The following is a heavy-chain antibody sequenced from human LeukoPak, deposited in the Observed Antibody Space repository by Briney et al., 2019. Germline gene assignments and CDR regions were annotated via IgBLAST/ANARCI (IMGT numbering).Heavy chain of an antibody. CDR2: IYYSGST. J-gene: IGHJ3*02. CDR3: ARAGVATLDRAFDI. CDR1: GGSISSGGYY. Sequence: SQTLSLTCTVSGGSISSGGYYWSWIRQHPGTGLEWLGYIYYSGSTYYNPSLKSRVTISVDTSKNQFSLKLSSVTAADTAVYYCARAGVATLDRAFDIWGQGTMVTVSS. D-gene: IGHD5-12*01. V-gene: IGHV4-31*03.